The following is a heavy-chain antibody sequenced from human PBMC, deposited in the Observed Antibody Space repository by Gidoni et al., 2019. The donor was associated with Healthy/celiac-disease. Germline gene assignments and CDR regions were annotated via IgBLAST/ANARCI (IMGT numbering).Heavy chain of an antibody. Sequence: EVQLVESGGGLVQPGGSLKLSCAASGFTFIGSAMHWVRQASGKGLEWVGRIRSKANSYATAYAASVKGRFTISRDDSKNTAYLQMNSLKTEDTAVYYCNVVVTAQTGYFDLWGRGTLVTVSS. CDR1: GFTFIGSA. CDR2: IRSKANSYAT. J-gene: IGHJ2*01. D-gene: IGHD2-21*02. V-gene: IGHV3-73*02. CDR3: NVVVTAQTGYFDL.